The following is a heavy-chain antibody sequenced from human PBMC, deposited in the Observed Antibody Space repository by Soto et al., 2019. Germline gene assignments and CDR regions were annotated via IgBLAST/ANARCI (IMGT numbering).Heavy chain of an antibody. CDR2: IYYSGTT. D-gene: IGHD3-22*01. CDR3: ARGYSSGYLGNWFDP. V-gene: IGHV4-31*03. Sequence: QMHLQESGPGLVKPSQTLSLTCTVFGGSVSSDGYYCSWIRQHPGKGPEWIGHIYYSGTTHYNPSRKSRVTISVDMSKNQGSLNLRSVTAADTAVYYCARGYSSGYLGNWFDPWGQGTLVTVSS. J-gene: IGHJ5*02. CDR1: GGSVSSDGYY.